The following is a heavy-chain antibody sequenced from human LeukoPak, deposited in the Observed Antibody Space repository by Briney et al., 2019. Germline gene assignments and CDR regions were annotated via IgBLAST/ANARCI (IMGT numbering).Heavy chain of an antibody. CDR2: IYTSGST. CDR1: GGSISSYY. Sequence: SETLSLTCTVSGGSISSYYWSWIRQPAGKGLEWIGRIYTSGSTNYNPSLKSRVTMSVDTSKNQFSLKLSSVAAADTAVYYCARGVAAATYYYYYMDVWGKGTTVTVSS. D-gene: IGHD2-15*01. CDR3: ARGVAAATYYYYYMDV. J-gene: IGHJ6*03. V-gene: IGHV4-4*07.